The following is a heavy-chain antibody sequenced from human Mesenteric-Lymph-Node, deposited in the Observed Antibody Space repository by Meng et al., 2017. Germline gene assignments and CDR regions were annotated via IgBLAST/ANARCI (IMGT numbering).Heavy chain of an antibody. CDR1: GFTFSSYG. CDR2: IWYDGSNK. D-gene: IGHD6-13*01. CDR3: AKDAQWGFYSSSWYYFDY. Sequence: GESLKISCAASGFTFSSYGMHWVRQAPGKGLEWVAVIWYDGSNKYYADSVKGRFTISRDNSKNTLYLQMNSLRAEDTAVYYCAKDAQWGFYSSSWYYFDYWGQGTLVTVSS. V-gene: IGHV3-33*06. J-gene: IGHJ4*02.